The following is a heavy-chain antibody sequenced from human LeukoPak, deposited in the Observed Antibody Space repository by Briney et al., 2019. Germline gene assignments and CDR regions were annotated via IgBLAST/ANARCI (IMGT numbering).Heavy chain of an antibody. CDR3: ARHKYYASPYNWFDP. CDR2: IYYSGST. V-gene: IGHV4-39*01. J-gene: IGHJ5*02. CDR1: GGSISSSSYY. Sequence: SETLSLTCTVSGGSISSSSYYRGWIRQPPGKGREWIGSIYYSGSTYYNPSLKSRVTISVDTSKNQFSLKLSSVTAADTAVYYCARHKYYASPYNWFDPWGQGTLVTVSS. D-gene: IGHD2/OR15-2a*01.